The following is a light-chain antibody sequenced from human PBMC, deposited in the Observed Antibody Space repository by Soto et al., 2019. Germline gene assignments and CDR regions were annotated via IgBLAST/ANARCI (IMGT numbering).Light chain of an antibody. CDR1: QSVSSSY. CDR3: QQYGSSWT. CDR2: GAS. V-gene: IGKV3-20*01. Sequence: IVLAQSPGTLSLFPGERATLSCRASQSVSSSYLAWYQQKPDQAPRLLINGASSRATGIPDRFSGSGSGTDFTLTISRLEPEDFAVYYCQQYGSSWTFGQGTKVDIK. J-gene: IGKJ1*01.